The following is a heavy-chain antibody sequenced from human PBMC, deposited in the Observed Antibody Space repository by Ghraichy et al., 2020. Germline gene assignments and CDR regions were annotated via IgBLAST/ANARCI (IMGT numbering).Heavy chain of an antibody. CDR3: TRGVGGDRNFDY. D-gene: IGHD1-26*01. V-gene: IGHV4-4*07. CDR1: GGSFNTYY. Sequence: SETLSLTCTVSGGSFNTYYWTWIRQPAGKGLEWIGRIYATGNTIHNPSLKSRVTLSVDTSKNHFSLKLSSVTAADTAVYYCTRGVGGDRNFDYWGRGTLVSVSS. J-gene: IGHJ4*02. CDR2: IYATGNT.